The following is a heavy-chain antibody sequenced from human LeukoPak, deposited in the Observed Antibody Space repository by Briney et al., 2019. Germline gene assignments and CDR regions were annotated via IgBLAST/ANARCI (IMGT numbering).Heavy chain of an antibody. CDR1: GFTFSSYD. Sequence: GGSLRLSCAASGFTFSSYDIHWVRQATGKGLEWVSGIGTTGEIYYPGSVKGRFTISRENAKNSLYLQMNSLRAGDTAVYYCARAAYSSTWYSRYFDLWGRGTLVTVSS. CDR3: ARAAYSSTWYSRYFDL. CDR2: IGTTGEI. D-gene: IGHD6-13*01. V-gene: IGHV3-13*01. J-gene: IGHJ2*01.